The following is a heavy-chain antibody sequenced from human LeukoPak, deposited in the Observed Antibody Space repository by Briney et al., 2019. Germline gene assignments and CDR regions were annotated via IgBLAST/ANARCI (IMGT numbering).Heavy chain of an antibody. D-gene: IGHD3-10*01. Sequence: SETLSLTCAVYGGSFSGYYWSWIRQPPGKGLEWIGEINHSGSTNYNPSLKSRVTISVDTSKNQFSLKLSSVTAADTAVYYCARAPYGSGSFFYWGQGTLVTVSS. V-gene: IGHV4-34*01. CDR2: INHSGST. J-gene: IGHJ4*02. CDR3: ARAPYGSGSFFY. CDR1: GGSFSGYY.